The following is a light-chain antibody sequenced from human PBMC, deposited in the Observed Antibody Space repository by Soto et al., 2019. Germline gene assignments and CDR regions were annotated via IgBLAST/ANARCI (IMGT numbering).Light chain of an antibody. J-gene: IGKJ1*01. CDR1: QSISSF. CDR3: QQSYTTPWT. CDR2: AAS. V-gene: IGKV1-39*01. Sequence: DIHMTQSPSSLSASVGDRVTITCRASQSISSFLNWYQQKPRKAPHLLIYAASSLRYGVPSRFRGSESGTEFTLTISSLQPEDFATYFCQQSYTTPWTFGQGTKVEIK.